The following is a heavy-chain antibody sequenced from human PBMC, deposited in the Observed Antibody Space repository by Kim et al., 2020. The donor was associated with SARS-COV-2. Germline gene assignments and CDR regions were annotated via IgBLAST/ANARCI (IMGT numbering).Heavy chain of an antibody. V-gene: IGHV3-7*01. CDR3: ACNRASQFGHSGGWFYV. CDR1: GFTFSNDW. Sequence: GGSLRLSCAASGFTFSNDWMNWVRQAPGKGLEWVANIRKDGGARYYVYSVKGRFTISSYNAKYSLALDIKSLRVKDTAAYDCACNRASQFGHSGGWFYV. CDR2: IRKDGGAR. D-gene: IGHD6-19*01. J-gene: IGHJ3*01.